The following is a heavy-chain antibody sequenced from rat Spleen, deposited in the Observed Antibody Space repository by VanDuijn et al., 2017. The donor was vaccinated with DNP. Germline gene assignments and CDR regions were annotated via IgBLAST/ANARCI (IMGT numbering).Heavy chain of an antibody. Sequence: EVQLVESGGGLVQPGRSLKLSCAASGFSFSDYNMAWVRQAPKKGLEWVATVRYDGSTTYYPDSVKGRFTISRDNAENTVYLQMNSLRSEDTATYYCAKEKGGAFDYWGQGVMVTVSS. V-gene: IGHV5-7*01. J-gene: IGHJ2*01. CDR1: GFSFSDYN. CDR3: AKEKGGAFDY. CDR2: VRYDGSTT.